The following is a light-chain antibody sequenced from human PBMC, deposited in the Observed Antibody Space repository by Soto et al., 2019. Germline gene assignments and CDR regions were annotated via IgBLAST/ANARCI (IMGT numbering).Light chain of an antibody. V-gene: IGKV3-20*01. CDR3: KQYASSPLT. CDR2: DAS. CDR1: QSVGRNY. Sequence: EIVLTQSPGTLSVSPGERATLSCRASQSVGRNYLAWYQQKPGQAPRLLIYDASSRATGIPDRFSGSGSGTAFTLTISRLEHEDFAVYYCKQYASSPLTFGGGTKVETK. J-gene: IGKJ4*01.